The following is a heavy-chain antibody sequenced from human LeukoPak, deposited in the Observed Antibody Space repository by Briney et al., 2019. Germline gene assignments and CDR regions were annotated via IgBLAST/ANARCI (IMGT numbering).Heavy chain of an antibody. CDR1: GFTFDDYA. J-gene: IGHJ4*02. V-gene: IGHV3-9*01. Sequence: PGRSLRLSCAASGFTFDDYAMHWVRQAPGKGLEWVSGISWNSGSIGYADSVKGRFTISRDNAKNSLYLQTNSLRAEDTALYYCAKDIGPYDSGYDYWGQGTLVTVSS. CDR2: ISWNSGSI. CDR3: AKDIGPYDSGYDY. D-gene: IGHD3-22*01.